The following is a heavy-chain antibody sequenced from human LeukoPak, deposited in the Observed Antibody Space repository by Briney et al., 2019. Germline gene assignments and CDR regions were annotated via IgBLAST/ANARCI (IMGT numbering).Heavy chain of an antibody. J-gene: IGHJ4*02. V-gene: IGHV4-34*01. CDR1: GGSFSGYY. Sequence: PSETLSLTCAVYGGSFSGYYWSWIRQPPGKGLEWIGEINHSGSTNYNPSLKSRVTLSVDTSKNQFSLKLSSVTAADTAVYYCARLHYYYDSSGYYPCFDYWGQGTLVTVSS. CDR3: ARLHYYYDSSGYYPCFDY. D-gene: IGHD3-22*01. CDR2: INHSGST.